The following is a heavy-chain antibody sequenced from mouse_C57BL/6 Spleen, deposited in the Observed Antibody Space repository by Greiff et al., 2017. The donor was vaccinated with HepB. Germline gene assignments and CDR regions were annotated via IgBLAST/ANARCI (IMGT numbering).Heavy chain of an antibody. Sequence: DVKLVESGGGLVKPGGSLKLSCAASGFTFSSYAMSWVRQTPEKRLEWVATISDGGSYTYYPDNVKGRFTISRDNAKNNLYLQMSHLKSEDTAMYYCARGGDGYYFDYWGQGTTLTVSS. J-gene: IGHJ2*01. CDR1: GFTFSSYA. V-gene: IGHV5-4*03. D-gene: IGHD2-3*01. CDR2: ISDGGSYT. CDR3: ARGGDGYYFDY.